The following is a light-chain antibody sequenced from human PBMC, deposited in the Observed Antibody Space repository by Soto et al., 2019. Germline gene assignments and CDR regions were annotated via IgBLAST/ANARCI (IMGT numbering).Light chain of an antibody. V-gene: IGLV1-47*01. CDR2: KNH. Sequence: QSVLTQPPSASGTTGKRVTISCSGSRSNIGSNYVYWYQQLPGTAPKLLIYKNHQRPSGVPDRFSGSKSGTSASLAISGLRSEDDADYYCAAWDDSLSNTNVIFGGGTKLTVL. J-gene: IGLJ2*01. CDR1: RSNIGSNY. CDR3: AAWDDSLSNTNVI.